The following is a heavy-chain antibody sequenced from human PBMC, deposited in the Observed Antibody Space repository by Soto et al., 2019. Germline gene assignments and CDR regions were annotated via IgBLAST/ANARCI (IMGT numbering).Heavy chain of an antibody. Sequence: SVKVSCKASGGTFSSYAISWVRQAPGQGLEWMGGIIPIFGTANYAQKFQGRVTITADESTSTAYMELSSLRSEDTAVYYCASRDGYNYPGAFDIWGQGTMVTVSS. V-gene: IGHV1-69*13. J-gene: IGHJ3*02. CDR3: ASRDGYNYPGAFDI. CDR2: IIPIFGTA. CDR1: GGTFSSYA. D-gene: IGHD5-12*01.